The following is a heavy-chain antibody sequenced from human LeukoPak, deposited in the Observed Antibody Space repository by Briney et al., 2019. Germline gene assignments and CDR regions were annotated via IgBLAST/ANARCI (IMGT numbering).Heavy chain of an antibody. V-gene: IGHV3-23*01. CDR2: ISVNGGDR. D-gene: IGHD1-1*01. J-gene: IGHJ4*02. CDR3: GRDWKLDY. Sequence: GGSLRLSCAASGFTFNNYPMSWVRQAPGKGLEWVSAISVNGGDRKYAESVKGRFTISRDNSKSTLFLQLNSLRVEDTAIYYCGRDWKLDYWGQGALVTVSS. CDR1: GFTFNNYP.